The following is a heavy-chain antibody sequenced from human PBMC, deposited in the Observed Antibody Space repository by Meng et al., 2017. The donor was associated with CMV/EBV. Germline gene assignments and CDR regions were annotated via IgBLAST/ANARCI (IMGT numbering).Heavy chain of an antibody. CDR3: ARGGNWFDP. Sequence: QGQIREGGAGLLHPSETLSLTCAVYGGSFSGYYWSWIRQPPGKGLEWIGEINHSGSTNYNPSLKSRVTISVDTSKNQFSLKLSSVTTADTAVYYCARGGNWFDPWGQGTLVTVPQ. J-gene: IGHJ5*02. V-gene: IGHV4-34*01. CDR2: INHSGST. CDR1: GGSFSGYY.